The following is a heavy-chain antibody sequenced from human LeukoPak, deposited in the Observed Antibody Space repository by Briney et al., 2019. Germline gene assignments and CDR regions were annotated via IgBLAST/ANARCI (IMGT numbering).Heavy chain of an antibody. D-gene: IGHD3-10*01. CDR1: GGSISNFY. Sequence: PSETLSLTCTVSGGSISNFYWSWIRQPAGKGLEWIGRIFTRGSTNYNPSLKSRVTMSVDTSKNQFSVKLNSVTAADTAVYFCARGRYGSGSYYMDYWGQGTLVTVSS. CDR2: IFTRGST. CDR3: ARGRYGSGSYYMDY. J-gene: IGHJ4*02. V-gene: IGHV4-4*07.